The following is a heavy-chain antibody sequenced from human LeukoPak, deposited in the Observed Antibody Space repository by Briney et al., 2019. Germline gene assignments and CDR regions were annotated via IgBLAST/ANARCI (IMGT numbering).Heavy chain of an antibody. CDR1: GFTFSSYW. D-gene: IGHD5-18*01. Sequence: PGGSLRLSCAASGFTFSSYWMHWVRQAPGKGLVWVSRINSDGSSTSYADSVKGRFTISRDNAKNMLYLQMNSLRAEDTAVYYCARRGYSYGFGYWGQGTLVTVSS. CDR2: INSDGSST. CDR3: ARRGYSYGFGY. V-gene: IGHV3-74*01. J-gene: IGHJ4*02.